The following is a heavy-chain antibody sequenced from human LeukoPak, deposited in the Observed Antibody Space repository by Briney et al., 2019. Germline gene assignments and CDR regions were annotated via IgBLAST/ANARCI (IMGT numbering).Heavy chain of an antibody. Sequence: GGYLRLSCSASGFTFSSYAMHWVRQAPGKGLEYVSGISTNGGSTYYADSVKGRFTISRDNSKNTLYLQMSSLRAEDTAVYYCVKSRYQLLPHDYWGQGTLVTVSS. CDR2: ISTNGGST. CDR1: GFTFSSYA. D-gene: IGHD2-2*01. V-gene: IGHV3-64D*06. J-gene: IGHJ4*02. CDR3: VKSRYQLLPHDY.